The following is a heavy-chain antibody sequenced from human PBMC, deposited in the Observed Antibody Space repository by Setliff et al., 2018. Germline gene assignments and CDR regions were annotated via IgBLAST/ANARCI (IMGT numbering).Heavy chain of an antibody. CDR2: IYPGDSDT. CDR3: ARVRGLLWFGDNNWFDP. J-gene: IGHJ5*02. CDR1: GYSFTSYW. Sequence: GESLKISCKGSGYSFTSYWIGWVRQMPGKGLEWMGIIYPGDSDTRYSPSFQGQVTISADKSISTAYLQWSSLKASDTAMYYCARVRGLLWFGDNNWFDPWGQGTLVTVSS. V-gene: IGHV5-51*01. D-gene: IGHD3-10*01.